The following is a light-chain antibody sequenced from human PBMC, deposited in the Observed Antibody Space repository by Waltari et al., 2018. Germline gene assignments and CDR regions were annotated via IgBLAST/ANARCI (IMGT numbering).Light chain of an antibody. V-gene: IGLV1-44*01. Sequence: QSVLPQPPSASGTPGQRVTISCSGGSSNIGSNVVNWYQQLPGKAPKLLIYRSDQRPSGVPDRFSGSKSGTSASLAISGLQSEDEADYYCAAWDDSLNGHWVFGGGTKVTVL. CDR3: AAWDDSLNGHWV. J-gene: IGLJ3*02. CDR1: SSNIGSNV. CDR2: RSD.